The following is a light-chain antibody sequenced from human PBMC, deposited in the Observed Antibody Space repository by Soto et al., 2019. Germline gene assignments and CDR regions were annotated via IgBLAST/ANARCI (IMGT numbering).Light chain of an antibody. CDR1: SSDVGSYDI. CDR3: TSYTSSSTHV. V-gene: IGLV2-14*02. CDR2: DVT. Sequence: QSVLTQPASVSGSPGQSIAISCTGTSSDVGSYDIVSWYQQHPGKVPKLIIYDVTIRPSGVSDRFSGSKSGNTASLTISGLLAEDEADYYCTSYTSSSTHVFGTGTKVTVL. J-gene: IGLJ1*01.